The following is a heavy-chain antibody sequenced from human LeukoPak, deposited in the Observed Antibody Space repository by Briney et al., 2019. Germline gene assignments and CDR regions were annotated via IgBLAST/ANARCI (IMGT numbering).Heavy chain of an antibody. CDR3: ARRCYYGPRGYYYMDV. Sequence: SEPLSLTCTVSGGSISSYYWSWLRHPPGKGLEWLGYIYHSASTNYNPSLKSRVTISVDTSKNQFSLKLSSVTAADTAVYYCARRCYYGPRGYYYMDVWGKGTTVTVSS. V-gene: IGHV4-59*08. CDR1: GGSISSYY. CDR2: IYHSAST. J-gene: IGHJ6*03. D-gene: IGHD3-10*01.